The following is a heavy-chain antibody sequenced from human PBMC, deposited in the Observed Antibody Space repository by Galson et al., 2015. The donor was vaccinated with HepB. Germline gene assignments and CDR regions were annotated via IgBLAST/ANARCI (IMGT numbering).Heavy chain of an antibody. Sequence: SVKVSCKASGYTFSSYSITWVRQAPGQGLEWMAWINAYTDYTKYAQKLQGRVTMTADTSASTAYMELRSLTSDDTAVYYCARGALLEVVSATPNNCFDPWGQGTLVTVSS. V-gene: IGHV1-18*01. CDR1: GYTFSSYS. CDR2: INAYTDYT. CDR3: ARGALLEVVSATPNNCFDP. J-gene: IGHJ5*02. D-gene: IGHD2-21*01.